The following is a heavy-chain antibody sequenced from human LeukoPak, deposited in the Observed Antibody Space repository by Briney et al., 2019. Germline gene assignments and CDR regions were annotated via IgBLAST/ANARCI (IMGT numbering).Heavy chain of an antibody. V-gene: IGHV3-21*06. CDR1: GFSFSSYR. J-gene: IGHJ4*02. D-gene: IGHD2-8*01. Sequence: PGGSLRLSCAASGFSFSSYRMNWVRQAPGKGLEWVSSVSNSGDYIYYADSVKGRFTISRDNSKNSLYLQMNSRRAEDTAVYYCARALIGYYFDYWGQGTLVTVSS. CDR2: VSNSGDYI. CDR3: ARALIGYYFDY.